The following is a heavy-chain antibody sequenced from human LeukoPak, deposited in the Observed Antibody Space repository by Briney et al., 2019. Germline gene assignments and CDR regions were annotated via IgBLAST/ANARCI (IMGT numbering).Heavy chain of an antibody. D-gene: IGHD2-21*02. Sequence: GGSLRLSWAPSGFTFSNAWMSWLRQAPGKGLEWVGRIKSKTDGGTTDYAAPVKGRFTISRDDSKSTLFLQMDSLKTEDTAVYYCTTSYCGGDCYYYEGYWGQGTLVTVSS. J-gene: IGHJ4*02. CDR2: IKSKTDGGTT. V-gene: IGHV3-15*01. CDR1: GFTFSNAW. CDR3: TTSYCGGDCYYYEGY.